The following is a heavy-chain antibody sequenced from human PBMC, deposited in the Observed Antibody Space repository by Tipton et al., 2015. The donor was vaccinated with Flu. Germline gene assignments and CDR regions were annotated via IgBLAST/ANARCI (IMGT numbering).Heavy chain of an antibody. D-gene: IGHD3-3*01. Sequence: GSLRLSCAASGFIFSSHWMSWVRQAPGKGLEWVAIIKHDGSDKYYVDSVKGRFTISRDNAKNSLYLQMNSLRAEDTAVYYCARRVQDSWSGRGYGMDVWSQGTTVTVP. V-gene: IGHV3-7*01. J-gene: IGHJ6*02. CDR2: IKHDGSDK. CDR1: GFIFSSHW. CDR3: ARRVQDSWSGRGYGMDV.